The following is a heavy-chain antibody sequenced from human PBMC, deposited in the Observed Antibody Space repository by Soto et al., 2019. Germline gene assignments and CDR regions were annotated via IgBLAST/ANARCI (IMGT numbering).Heavy chain of an antibody. V-gene: IGHV3-30-3*01. CDR2: ISYDGSNK. CDR1: GFTLSSYA. D-gene: IGHD2-2*01. J-gene: IGHJ5*02. Sequence: PGGSLRLSCAASGFTLSSYAMHWVRQAPGKGLEWVAVISYDGSNKYYADSVKGRFTISRDNSKNTLYLQMSSLRAEGTAVYYCAKGTYQLLNVGWFDPWGQGTLVTVSS. CDR3: AKGTYQLLNVGWFDP.